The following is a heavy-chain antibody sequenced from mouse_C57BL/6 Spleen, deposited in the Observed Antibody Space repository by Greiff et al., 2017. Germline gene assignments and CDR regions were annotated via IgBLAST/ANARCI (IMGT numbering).Heavy chain of an antibody. V-gene: IGHV1-69*01. CDR2: IDPSDSYT. Sequence: QVQLQQSGAELVKPGASVKLSCKASGYTFTSYWMHWVKQRPGHGLEWIGEIDPSDSYTNYNQKFKGKSTLTADTSSSTAYMQLSSLTSEDSAIYYGASSGYSILYYAMDYWGQGTSVTVSS. J-gene: IGHJ4*01. CDR3: ASSGYSILYYAMDY. D-gene: IGHD2-5*01. CDR1: GYTFTSYW.